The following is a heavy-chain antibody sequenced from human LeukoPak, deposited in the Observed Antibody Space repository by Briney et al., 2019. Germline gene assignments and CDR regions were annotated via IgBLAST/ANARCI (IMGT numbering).Heavy chain of an antibody. D-gene: IGHD3-10*01. CDR1: GGALRGYY. V-gene: IGHV4-34*01. CDR3: ARSDPPYYYGSGTFDY. Sequence: SETLSLTCAVYGGALRGYYCGWIRQPPGKGLEWIGEINHSGSTNYTPSLKSGVTISVDTNKNQFSMKLSSVTAADTAVYYCARSDPPYYYGSGTFDYWGQGTMVTVSS. CDR2: INHSGST. J-gene: IGHJ4*02.